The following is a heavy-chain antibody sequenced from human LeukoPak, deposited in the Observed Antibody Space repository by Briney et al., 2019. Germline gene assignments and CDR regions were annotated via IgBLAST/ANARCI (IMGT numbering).Heavy chain of an antibody. D-gene: IGHD5-12*01. V-gene: IGHV4-38-2*01. CDR2: IYHSGST. Sequence: PSETLSLTCAVSGYSISSGYYWGWIRHPPGKGLEWIGSIYHSGSTYYNPSLKSRVTISVDTSKNQFSLKLSSVTAADTAVYYCARAARYSGYDGLLKRYYFDYWGQGTLVTVSS. CDR1: GYSISSGYY. CDR3: ARAARYSGYDGLLKRYYFDY. J-gene: IGHJ4*02.